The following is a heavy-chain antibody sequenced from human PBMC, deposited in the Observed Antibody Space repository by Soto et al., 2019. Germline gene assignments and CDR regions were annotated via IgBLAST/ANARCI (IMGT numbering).Heavy chain of an antibody. CDR3: ARGRGSSSWYRTFDY. V-gene: IGHV4-4*02. D-gene: IGHD6-13*01. CDR2: IYHSGST. Sequence: PSETLSLTCAVSCGSISSSNWCSWVRQPPGKGLEWIGEIYHSGSTNYNPSLKSRVTISVDKSKNQFSLKLSSVTAADTAVYYCARGRGSSSWYRTFDYWGQGTLVTVSS. CDR1: CGSISSSNW. J-gene: IGHJ4*02.